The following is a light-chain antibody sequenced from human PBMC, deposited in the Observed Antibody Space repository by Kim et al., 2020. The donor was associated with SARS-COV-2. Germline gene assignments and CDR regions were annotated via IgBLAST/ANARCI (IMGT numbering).Light chain of an antibody. CDR1: SLRSYY. CDR3: NSRDSSGNPSGV. V-gene: IGLV3-19*01. J-gene: IGLJ3*02. CDR2: GKN. Sequence: SSELTQDPAVSVALGQTVRITCQGDSLRSYYASWYQQKPGQAPVLVIYGKNNRPSGIPDRFSGSSSGNTASLTITGAQAEDEADYYCNSRDSSGNPSGVF.